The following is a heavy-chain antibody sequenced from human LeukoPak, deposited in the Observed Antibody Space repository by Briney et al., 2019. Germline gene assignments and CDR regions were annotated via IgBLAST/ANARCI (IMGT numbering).Heavy chain of an antibody. Sequence: SETLSLTCTVSGGSISSSSYYWSWIRQPPGKGLEWIGEINHSGSTNYNPSLKSRVTISVDASKNQFSLKLSSVTAADTAVYYCARGFIPWSGYERGEGLYNWFDPWGQGTLVTVSS. V-gene: IGHV4-39*07. D-gene: IGHD5-12*01. CDR1: GGSISSSSYY. CDR2: INHSGST. J-gene: IGHJ5*02. CDR3: ARGFIPWSGYERGEGLYNWFDP.